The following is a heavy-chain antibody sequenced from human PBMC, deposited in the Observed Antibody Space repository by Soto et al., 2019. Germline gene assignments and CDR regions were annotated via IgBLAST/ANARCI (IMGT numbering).Heavy chain of an antibody. CDR2: SYYSGRT. CDR1: GGALSISAYY. Sequence: SETLSLTCTVSGGALSISAYYWGWIRQAPGKGLEWVGNSYYSGRTYYTPSLKNRVTISVDTYKNQFSLNLSSVTAAATAVYYCARPKGDMTYSPRNHWARGILVTVXS. CDR3: ARPKGDMTYSPRNH. J-gene: IGHJ5*02. V-gene: IGHV4-39*01. D-gene: IGHD1-26*01.